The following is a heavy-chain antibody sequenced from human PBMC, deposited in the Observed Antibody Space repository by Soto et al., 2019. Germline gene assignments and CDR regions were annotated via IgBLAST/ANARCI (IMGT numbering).Heavy chain of an antibody. CDR3: ARGPCSGTSCFYWFEP. Sequence: ASVKVSCKASGDTFTRDAMHWVRQAPGQRLEWMGWINAGNGNTRYSEKFQGRVTITRDTSASTAYMELSSLRSEDTAVYYCARGPCSGTSCFYWFEPWGQGTLVTVSS. D-gene: IGHD2-15*01. CDR1: GDTFTRDA. V-gene: IGHV1-3*01. J-gene: IGHJ5*02. CDR2: INAGNGNT.